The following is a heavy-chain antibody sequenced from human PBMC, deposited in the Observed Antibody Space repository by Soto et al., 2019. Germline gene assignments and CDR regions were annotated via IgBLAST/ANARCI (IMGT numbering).Heavy chain of an antibody. D-gene: IGHD3-22*01. V-gene: IGHV4-39*01. CDR3: ARQYYDSSGYSIEY. J-gene: IGHJ4*02. Sequence: ASETLSLTCTFSGGSISSSSYYCGWIGQPPGKGLEWIGSIYYSGSTYYNPSLKSRVTISVDTSKNQFSLKLSSVTAADTAVYYCARQYYDSSGYSIEYWGQGTLVTVSS. CDR1: GGSISSSSYY. CDR2: IYYSGST.